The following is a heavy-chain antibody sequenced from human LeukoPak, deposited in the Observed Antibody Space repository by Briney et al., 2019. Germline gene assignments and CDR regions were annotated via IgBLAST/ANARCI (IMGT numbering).Heavy chain of an antibody. Sequence: PGGSLRLSCAASGFTFSNYWMNWVRQAPGKGLEWVANIKQDGSEKYYMDSVKGRFTISRDNAKNSLYLQMNSLRAEDTAVYYCARGDLPGGYWGQGTLVTVSS. CDR2: IKQDGSEK. J-gene: IGHJ4*02. D-gene: IGHD3-10*01. CDR1: GFTFSNYW. V-gene: IGHV3-7*01. CDR3: ARGDLPGGY.